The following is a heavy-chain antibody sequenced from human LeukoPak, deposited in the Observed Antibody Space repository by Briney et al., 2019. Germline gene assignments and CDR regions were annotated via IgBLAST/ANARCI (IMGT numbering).Heavy chain of an antibody. CDR2: NSSSGSTI. D-gene: IGHD4-23*01. V-gene: IGHV3-11*01. Sequence: GGSLRLSCAASGFTFSDYYMSWIRQAPGKGLEWVSYNSSSGSTIYYADSVKGRFTISRDNAKNSLYLQMNSLRAEDTAVYYCARAATVVTPPFDIWGQGTMVTVSS. J-gene: IGHJ3*02. CDR3: ARAATVVTPPFDI. CDR1: GFTFSDYY.